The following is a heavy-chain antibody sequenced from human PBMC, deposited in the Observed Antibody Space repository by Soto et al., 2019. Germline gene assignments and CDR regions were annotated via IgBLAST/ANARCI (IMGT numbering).Heavy chain of an antibody. CDR3: ARGGRGIFGGRFDY. CDR1: GFTFSDYR. J-gene: IGHJ4*02. V-gene: IGHV3-21*01. Sequence: GGSLRLSCEASGFTFSDYRMNWVRQAPGKGLEWVSSITYSSSYKYYADSVKGRFTISRDNAKNSLYLQMNSLRAEDTAVYYCARGGRGIFGGRFDYWGQGTLVTVSS. CDR2: ITYSSSYK. D-gene: IGHD3-3*01.